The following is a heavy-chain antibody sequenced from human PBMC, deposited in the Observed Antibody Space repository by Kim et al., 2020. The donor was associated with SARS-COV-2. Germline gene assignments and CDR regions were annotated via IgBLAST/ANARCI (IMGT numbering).Heavy chain of an antibody. D-gene: IGHD2-15*01. Sequence: SETLSLTCAVYGGSFSGYSWSWIRQPPGKGLEWIGQINHSGTTNFNPSLQSRVSILIDMSKNQFSLRLQSMTAADTAVYYCARGRAVVPSPVLGLGPYYEYYIVDVWGRGTTVTVSS. CDR2: INHSGTT. V-gene: IGHV4-34*01. J-gene: IGHJ6*02. CDR1: GGSFSGYS. CDR3: ARGRAVVPSPVLGLGPYYEYYIVDV.